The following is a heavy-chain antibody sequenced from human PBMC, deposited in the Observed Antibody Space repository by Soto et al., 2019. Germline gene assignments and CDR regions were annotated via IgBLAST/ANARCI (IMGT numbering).Heavy chain of an antibody. J-gene: IGHJ6*03. V-gene: IGHV1-2*02. Sequence: VQLAQSGAEVKKPGASVKVSCKTSGDSFNDYYIHWVRQAPGQGLEWMGWINPNGGATKYAQKFHGRVTVTRETYIRTVYMELSSLRSDDTAVYYCARESGGATATLDYYYFYMDVWGKGTTVIVSS. CDR2: INPNGGAT. CDR3: ARESGGATATLDYYYFYMDV. CDR1: GDSFNDYY. D-gene: IGHD5-12*01.